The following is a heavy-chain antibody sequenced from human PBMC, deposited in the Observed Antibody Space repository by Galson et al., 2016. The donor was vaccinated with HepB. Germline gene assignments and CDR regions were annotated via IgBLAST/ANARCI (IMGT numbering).Heavy chain of an antibody. Sequence: SLRLSCAGSGFSFSNYWMSWVRQAPGKGLELLANIKHDGSEEYYVDSVKGRLTISRDNANNSLSLQMDSLRAEDTAVYFCARGGTRGILDWYFDLWGRGTLVTVSS. D-gene: IGHD1-1*01. CDR3: ARGGTRGILDWYFDL. J-gene: IGHJ2*01. CDR1: GFSFSNYW. CDR2: IKHDGSEE. V-gene: IGHV3-7*02.